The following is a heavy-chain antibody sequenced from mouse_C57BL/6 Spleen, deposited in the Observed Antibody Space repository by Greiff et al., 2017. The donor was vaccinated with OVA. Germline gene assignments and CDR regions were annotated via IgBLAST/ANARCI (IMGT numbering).Heavy chain of an antibody. CDR2: IHPNSGST. Sequence: QVQLQQPGAELVKPGASVKLSCKASGYTFTSYWMHWVKQRPGQGLEWIGMIHPNSGSTNYNEKFKSKATLTVDKSSSTAYMQLSSLTSEDSAVYYCARLYDYDGGLDAMDDWGKGTSVTVSS. J-gene: IGHJ4*01. D-gene: IGHD2-4*01. CDR1: GYTFTSYW. CDR3: ARLYDYDGGLDAMDD. V-gene: IGHV1-64*01.